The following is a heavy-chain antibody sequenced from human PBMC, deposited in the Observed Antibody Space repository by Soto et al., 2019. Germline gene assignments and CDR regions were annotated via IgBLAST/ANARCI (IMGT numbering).Heavy chain of an antibody. Sequence: GGSLRLSCAASGFTFSSYAMSWVRQAPGKGLEWVSAISGSGGSTYYADSVKGRFTISRDNSKNTLYLQMNSLRAEDTAVYYCAKDWTDFWSGYYTGDTLPDYWGQGTLVTVSS. CDR3: AKDWTDFWSGYYTGDTLPDY. CDR2: ISGSGGST. CDR1: GFTFSSYA. D-gene: IGHD3-3*01. V-gene: IGHV3-23*01. J-gene: IGHJ4*02.